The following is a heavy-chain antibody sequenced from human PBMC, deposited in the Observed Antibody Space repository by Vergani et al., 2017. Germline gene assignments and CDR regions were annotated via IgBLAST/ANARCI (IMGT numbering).Heavy chain of an antibody. J-gene: IGHJ4*02. CDR3: ARGVEYSSSSGY. CDR2: IISSSSYI. V-gene: IGHV3-21*01. D-gene: IGHD6-6*01. CDR1: GFTFSSYS. Sequence: EVQLVESGGGLVKPGGSLRLSCAASGFTFSSYSMNWVRQAPGKGLEWVSSIISSSSYIYYADSVKGRFTISRDNAKNSLYLQMNSLRAEDTAVYYCARGVEYSSSSGYWGQGTLVTVSS.